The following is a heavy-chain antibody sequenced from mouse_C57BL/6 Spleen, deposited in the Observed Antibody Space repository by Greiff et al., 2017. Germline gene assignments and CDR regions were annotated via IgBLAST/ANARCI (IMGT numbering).Heavy chain of an antibody. CDR1: GYSITSGYY. Sequence: VQLKESGPGLVKPSQSLSLTCSVTGYSITSGYYWNWIRQFPGNKLEWMGYISYDGSNNYNPSLKNRISITRDTSKNQVFLKLNSVTTEDTATYDCARERDYYGYYFDYWGQGTTLTVSS. CDR3: ARERDYYGYYFDY. D-gene: IGHD1-1*01. J-gene: IGHJ2*01. V-gene: IGHV3-6*01. CDR2: ISYDGSN.